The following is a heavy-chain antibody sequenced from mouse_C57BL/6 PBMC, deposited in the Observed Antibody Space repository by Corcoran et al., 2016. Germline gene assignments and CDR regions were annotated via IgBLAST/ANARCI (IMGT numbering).Heavy chain of an antibody. CDR3: AREGTAQDY. J-gene: IGHJ2*01. D-gene: IGHD3-2*02. Sequence: QIQLVQSGPELTKPGETVKISCKASGYTFTTYGMSWVKQAPGKGLKWMGWINTYSGVPTYADDFKGRFAFSLETSASTAYLQINNLKNEDTATDFCAREGTAQDYWGQGTTITVSS. CDR1: GYTFTTYG. CDR2: INTYSGVP. V-gene: IGHV9-3*01.